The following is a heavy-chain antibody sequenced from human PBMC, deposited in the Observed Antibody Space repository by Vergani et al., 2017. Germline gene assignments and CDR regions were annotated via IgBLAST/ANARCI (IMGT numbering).Heavy chain of an antibody. CDR3: AREGYNNTWYRY. CDR2: IYSGGST. V-gene: IGHV3-53*02. J-gene: IGHJ4*02. D-gene: IGHD6-13*01. CDR1: GFTISSNY. Sequence: VQLVETGGGLIQPGGSLRLSCAASGFTISSNYMSGVRQAPGKGLEWVSVIYSGGSTYYADSVKGRFTISRDNSKNTLYLQMNSLRVEDTAVYYCAREGYNNTWYRYWGQGTLVTVSS.